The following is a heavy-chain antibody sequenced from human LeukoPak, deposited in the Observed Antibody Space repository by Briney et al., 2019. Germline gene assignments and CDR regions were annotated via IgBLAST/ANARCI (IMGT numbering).Heavy chain of an antibody. J-gene: IGHJ4*02. V-gene: IGHV4-4*07. Sequence: KPSETLSLTCTVSGGSISSYHWSWIRQPAGKGLEWIGRMQTSGRIDYNLSLKSRLTMSVDRSKNQLPLKLSSVIAADTAVYYCARGHSDSWSVFDYWGQGTLVTISS. CDR3: ARGHSDSWSVFDY. CDR2: MQTSGRI. CDR1: GGSISSYH. D-gene: IGHD6-13*01.